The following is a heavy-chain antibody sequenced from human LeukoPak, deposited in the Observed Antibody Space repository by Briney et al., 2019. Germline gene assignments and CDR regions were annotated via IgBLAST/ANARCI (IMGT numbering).Heavy chain of an antibody. V-gene: IGHV3-7*01. CDR3: ARDLTTVTEDYFDY. Sequence: GGSLRLSCAASGFTFSSYWMSWVRQAPGKGLEWVANIKKDGSEKYYVDSVKGRFTISRDNAKNSLYLQMNSLRAEDTAVYYCARDLTTVTEDYFDYWGQGTLVTVSS. J-gene: IGHJ4*02. D-gene: IGHD1-1*01. CDR2: IKKDGSEK. CDR1: GFTFSSYW.